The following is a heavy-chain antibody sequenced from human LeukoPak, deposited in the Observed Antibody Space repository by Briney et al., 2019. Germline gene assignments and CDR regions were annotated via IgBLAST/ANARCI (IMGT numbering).Heavy chain of an antibody. CDR3: ARDPYRYCSSTSCYFDY. V-gene: IGHV1-46*01. CDR2: INPSGGST. D-gene: IGHD2-2*01. Sequence: ASVKVSCKASGYTFTSYYTHWVRQAPGQGLEWMGIINPSGGSTSYAQKFQGRVTMTRDTSTSTVYMELSSLRSEDTAVYCCARDPYRYCSSTSCYFDYWGQGTLVTVSS. CDR1: GYTFTSYY. J-gene: IGHJ4*02.